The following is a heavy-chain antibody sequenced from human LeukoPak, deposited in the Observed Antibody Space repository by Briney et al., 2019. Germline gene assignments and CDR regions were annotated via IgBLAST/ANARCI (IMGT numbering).Heavy chain of an antibody. J-gene: IGHJ4*02. Sequence: GGSLRLSCAASGFTVSVSYMSWVRQVPGKGLEWVSVLYSSGGTNYADSVKGRFTISRDNSENTLDLQMNSLRAEDTAVYYCAAKGDGYSGSYVFAHWGQGTLVTASS. D-gene: IGHD1-26*01. CDR1: GFTVSVSY. V-gene: IGHV3-66*01. CDR3: AAKGDGYSGSYVFAH. CDR2: LYSSGGT.